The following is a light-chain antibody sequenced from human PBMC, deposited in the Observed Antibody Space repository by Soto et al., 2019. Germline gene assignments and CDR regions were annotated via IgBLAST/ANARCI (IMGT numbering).Light chain of an antibody. V-gene: IGKV1-5*03. CDR2: KAS. CDR3: QQ. J-gene: IGKJ1*01. CDR1: QSISSW. Sequence: IHLTHSPSTLSASFGYRITITCRASQSISSWLAWYQQKPGKAPNLLIYKASSLESGVPSRFSGSGSGTEFTLTISSLQPDDFATYYCQQFGQGTKVDIK.